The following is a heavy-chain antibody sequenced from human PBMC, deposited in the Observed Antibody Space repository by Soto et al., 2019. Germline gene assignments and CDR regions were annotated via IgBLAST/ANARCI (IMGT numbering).Heavy chain of an antibody. CDR3: ARHAFACSGGGCYRSAEYFQH. Sequence: PSETLSLTCTVSGGSISSSSYYWGWIRQPPGKGLEWIGSIYYSGSTYYNPSLKSQVTISVDTSKNQFSLKLSSVTAADTAVYYFARHAFACSGGGCYRSAEYFQHWGLGTLVTVSS. CDR1: GGSISSSSYY. CDR2: IYYSGST. V-gene: IGHV4-39*01. J-gene: IGHJ1*01. D-gene: IGHD2-15*01.